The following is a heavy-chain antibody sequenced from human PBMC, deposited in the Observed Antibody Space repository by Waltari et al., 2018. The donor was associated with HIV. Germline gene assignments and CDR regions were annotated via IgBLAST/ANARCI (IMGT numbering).Heavy chain of an antibody. V-gene: IGHV5-51*01. CDR3: ARHLQYSSGWQNWFDP. CDR1: GYSFTSYW. J-gene: IGHJ5*02. CDR2: VYPGDPDT. Sequence: EVQLVQSGAEVKKPGESLKISCKGSGYSFTSYWIGWVRQMPGKGLEWMGIVYPGDPDTRYTPSCQGQVTTQADEPISTAYLQWSSLKASETAMYDWARHLQYSSGWQNWFDPWGQGTLVTVSS. D-gene: IGHD6-19*01.